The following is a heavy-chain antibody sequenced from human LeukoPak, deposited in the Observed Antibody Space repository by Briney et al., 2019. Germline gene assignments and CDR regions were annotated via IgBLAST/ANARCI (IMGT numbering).Heavy chain of an antibody. CDR1: GFSFSSYW. J-gene: IGHJ4*02. CDR2: INSDGSST. D-gene: IGHD5-24*01. CDR3: TRDRGDGYIYFDY. V-gene: IGHV3-74*01. Sequence: SGGPLRLSCAASGFSFSSYWMHWVRQAPGKGLVWVSRINSDGSSTNYADSVKGRFTISRDNAKNTQYLQMNSLRAEDTAVYYCTRDRGDGYIYFDYWGQGTLVTVSS.